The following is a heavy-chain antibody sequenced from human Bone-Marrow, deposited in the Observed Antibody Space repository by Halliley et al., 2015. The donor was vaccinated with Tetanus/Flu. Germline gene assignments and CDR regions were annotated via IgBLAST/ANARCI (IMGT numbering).Heavy chain of an antibody. V-gene: IGHV3-33*01. CDR2: IWYDGSNK. J-gene: IGHJ3*01. CDR1: GFTFSHFG. CDR3: ARVSREYYDTTGRDPFDF. Sequence: SLRLSCAAFGFTFSHFGMHWVRQAPGKGLEWAAVIWYDGSNKYYADSVKGRFTISRDNAKNTLYLQMNSLGAEDTAVYYCARVSREYYDTTGRDPFDFWGQGTILTVSS. D-gene: IGHD3-22*01.